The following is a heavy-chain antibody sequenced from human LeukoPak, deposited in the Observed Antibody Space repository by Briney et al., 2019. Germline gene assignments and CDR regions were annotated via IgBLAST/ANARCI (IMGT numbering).Heavy chain of an antibody. CDR2: IIPIFGTA. CDR3: ARDVVRGAYFDY. D-gene: IGHD3-10*01. Sequence: GASVKVSCKASGGTFSSYAISWVRQAPGQGLEWMGGIIPIFGTANYAQKFQGRVTITTDESTSTAYMELSSLRSEDTAVYYCARDVVRGAYFDYWGQGTLVTVSS. V-gene: IGHV1-69*05. J-gene: IGHJ4*02. CDR1: GGTFSSYA.